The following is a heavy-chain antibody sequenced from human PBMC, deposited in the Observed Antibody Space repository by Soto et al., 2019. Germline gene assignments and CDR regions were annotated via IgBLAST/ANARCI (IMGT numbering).Heavy chain of an antibody. Sequence: PSETLSLTCTVSGGSVSSGIYYWSWIRHPPGNGLEWIGYIYYSGSTNYNPSLKSRVTISVYTSKNQFSLKLSSVTAADTAVYYCARDRRGSYSTPHYYGMHVWGEGTTLTV. CDR1: GGSVSSGIYY. D-gene: IGHD1-26*01. V-gene: IGHV4-61*01. CDR3: ARDRRGSYSTPHYYGMHV. J-gene: IGHJ6*02. CDR2: IYYSGST.